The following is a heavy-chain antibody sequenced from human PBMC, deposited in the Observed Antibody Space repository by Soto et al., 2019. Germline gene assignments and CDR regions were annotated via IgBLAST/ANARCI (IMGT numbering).Heavy chain of an antibody. J-gene: IGHJ4*02. CDR3: ARAVAVAADFDY. CDR1: GYTFTSYD. V-gene: IGHV1-18*01. Sequence: ASVKVSCKASGYTFTSYDISWVRQAPGQGLEWMGWISAYNGNTNYLQSLQGTVTITTDTSASTAYMELRSLRSEDTAVYYCARAVAVAADFDYWGQGTPVTVSS. D-gene: IGHD6-19*01. CDR2: ISAYNGNT.